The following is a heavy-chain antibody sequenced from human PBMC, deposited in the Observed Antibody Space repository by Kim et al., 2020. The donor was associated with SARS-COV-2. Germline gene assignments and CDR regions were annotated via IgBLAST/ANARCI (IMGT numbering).Heavy chain of an antibody. Sequence: ASVKVSCKASGYTFTSYGISWVRQAPGQGLEWMGWISAYNGNTNYAQKLQGRVTMTTDTSTSTAYMELRSLRSDDTAVYYCARFHPSWGQGAFDIWGQGTMVTVSS. CDR1: GYTFTSYG. CDR3: ARFHPSWGQGAFDI. V-gene: IGHV1-18*01. J-gene: IGHJ3*02. D-gene: IGHD3-16*01. CDR2: ISAYNGNT.